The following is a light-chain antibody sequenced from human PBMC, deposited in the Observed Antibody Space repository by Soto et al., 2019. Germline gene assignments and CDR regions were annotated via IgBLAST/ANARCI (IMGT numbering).Light chain of an antibody. CDR2: KVS. CDR1: QSLAYSDGNTY. Sequence: DVVMTQSPLSLPITLGQPASISCRSSQSLAYSDGNTYLNWFQQRPGQSPRRLIYKVSNRDSGVPDRFSGSGSGTDFTLKISRVEAEDVGVYYCMQATHLPPAFGGGTKVEI. V-gene: IGKV2-30*01. J-gene: IGKJ4*01. CDR3: MQATHLPPA.